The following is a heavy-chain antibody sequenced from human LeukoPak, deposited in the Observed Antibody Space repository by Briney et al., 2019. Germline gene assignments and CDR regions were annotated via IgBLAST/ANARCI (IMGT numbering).Heavy chain of an antibody. D-gene: IGHD3-22*01. CDR3: ARHGYDTGDYQAHFDY. CDR2: INYSGRT. Sequence: SETLSLTCSNSGASISTSFWSWIRQPPGKGLEWIGSINYSGRTTYNTSLKSRVTISVDTSKSHFSLKLTSMTAADTAVYYCARHGYDTGDYQAHFDYWGQGTLVTVSS. J-gene: IGHJ4*02. V-gene: IGHV4-59*08. CDR1: GASISTSF.